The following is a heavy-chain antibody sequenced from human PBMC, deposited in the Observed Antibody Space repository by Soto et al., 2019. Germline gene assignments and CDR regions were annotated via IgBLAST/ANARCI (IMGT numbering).Heavy chain of an antibody. D-gene: IGHD2-2*01. CDR1: GFTVRSNY. V-gene: IGHV3-53*01. CDR2: IYSGGST. CDR3: AREPNCSSTSCYGMDV. J-gene: IGHJ6*02. Sequence: EVQLVESGGGLIQPGGSLRLSCAASGFTVRSNYMSWVRQAPGKGLEWVSVIYSGGSTYYADSVKGRFTISRDNSKNTLYLQMNSLRAEDTAVYYCAREPNCSSTSCYGMDVWGQGTTVTVSS.